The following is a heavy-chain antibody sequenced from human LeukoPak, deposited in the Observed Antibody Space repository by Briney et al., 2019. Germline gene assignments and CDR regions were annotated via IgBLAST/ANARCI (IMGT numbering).Heavy chain of an antibody. D-gene: IGHD3-10*01. J-gene: IGHJ4*02. V-gene: IGHV4-59*12. CDR1: VGSISSYY. Sequence: PSETLSLTCTVSVGSISSYYWSWIRQPPGEGLEWIGYIYYSGDTNYNPSLTSRVTTSVDKPKKQSSLKLTSGISADTAVYFCARARARLSTLVSWLDYWGQESLVTVSS. CDR3: ARARARLSTLVSWLDY. CDR2: IYYSGDT.